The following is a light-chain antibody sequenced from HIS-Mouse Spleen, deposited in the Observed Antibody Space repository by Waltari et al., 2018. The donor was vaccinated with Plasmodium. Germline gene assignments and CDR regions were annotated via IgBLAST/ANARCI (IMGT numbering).Light chain of an antibody. CDR1: QSVSSN. J-gene: IGKJ3*01. Sequence: EIVMTQSPATLSVSPGERATLSCRASQSVSSNLAWYQQKPGQAPRLLIYGASTRATGIPARFSGSGYGTEFTLTISSLQSEDFAVYYCQQYNNWSFTFGPGTKADIK. CDR2: GAS. V-gene: IGKV3-15*01. CDR3: QQYNNWSFT.